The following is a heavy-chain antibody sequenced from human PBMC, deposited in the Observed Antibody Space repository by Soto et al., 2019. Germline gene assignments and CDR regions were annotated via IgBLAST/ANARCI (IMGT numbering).Heavy chain of an antibody. CDR3: AWFDRGYSGFHSTGLSRRFDY. D-gene: IGHD5-12*01. J-gene: IGHJ4*02. Sequence: SETLSLTCSVSGGSISTSRSYWAWIRQPPGKGLEWLANIFYSGSTFYNPSLASRVSVSVDTSKNQFSLKLSSVTAADTAVYYCAWFDRGYSGFHSTGLSRRFDYWGQGTLVTVSS. V-gene: IGHV4-39*07. CDR1: GGSISTSRSY. CDR2: IFYSGST.